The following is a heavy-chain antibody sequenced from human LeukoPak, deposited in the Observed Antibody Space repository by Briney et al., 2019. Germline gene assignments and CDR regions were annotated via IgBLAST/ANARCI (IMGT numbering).Heavy chain of an antibody. V-gene: IGHV3-74*01. Sequence: GGSLRLSCAASGFTFSNCWMHWVRQAPGKGLVWVSRINSDGSSSSYAGSVKGRFTISRDNAKNTLYLQMNSLRAEDTAVYYCARGPRFLEWFFDYWGQGTLVTVSS. CDR2: INSDGSSS. D-gene: IGHD3-3*01. J-gene: IGHJ4*02. CDR1: GFTFSNCW. CDR3: ARGPRFLEWFFDY.